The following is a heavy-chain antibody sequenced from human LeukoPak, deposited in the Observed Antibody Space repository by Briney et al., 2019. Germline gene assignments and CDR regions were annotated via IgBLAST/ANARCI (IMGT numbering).Heavy chain of an antibody. V-gene: IGHV3-30*18. Sequence: GRSLRLSCAASGVTFNNHDMHWVRQAPGKGLEWVAGISYDGRNKYYADSVKGRFTISRDNSKNTLNLQMNSLRTEDTAVYYCAEARDLDSWAFDVWGQGKMVTVS. CDR2: ISYDGRNK. CDR1: GVTFNNHD. D-gene: IGHD3-9*01. J-gene: IGHJ3*01. CDR3: AEARDLDSWAFDV.